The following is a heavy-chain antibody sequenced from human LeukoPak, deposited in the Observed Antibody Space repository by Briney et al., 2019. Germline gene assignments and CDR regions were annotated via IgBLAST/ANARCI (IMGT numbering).Heavy chain of an antibody. CDR1: GYTFTNYY. J-gene: IGHJ4*02. CDR3: AREESGGYFDY. CDR2: INPTGTGT. Sequence: ASVTVSYKASGYTFTNYYMHWVRPAPGQGLEGVGLINPTGTGTNYEQRFRGRVTLTRDTSTTTVYMELSSLRSEDAAVYYCAREESGGYFDYWGQGTPVTVSS. V-gene: IGHV1-46*01. D-gene: IGHD2-8*02.